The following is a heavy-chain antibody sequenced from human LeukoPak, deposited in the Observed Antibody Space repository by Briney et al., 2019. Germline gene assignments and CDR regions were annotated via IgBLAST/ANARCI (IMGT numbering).Heavy chain of an antibody. Sequence: SETLSLTCTVSGGSMSGYFWSWIRQPPGKGLEWIGYIYYSGSTNYNPSLKSRVTISVDTSKNQFSLKLSSVTAADTAVYYCARRRFFRSSRPADGWFDPWGQGTLVTVSS. J-gene: IGHJ5*02. CDR3: ARRRFFRSSRPADGWFDP. CDR2: IYYSGST. D-gene: IGHD3-3*01. V-gene: IGHV4-59*12. CDR1: GGSMSGYF.